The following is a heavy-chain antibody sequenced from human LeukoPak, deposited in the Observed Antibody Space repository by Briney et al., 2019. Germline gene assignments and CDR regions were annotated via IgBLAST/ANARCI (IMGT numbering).Heavy chain of an antibody. Sequence: GKSLRLSCAASGFTFSGYAMSWVRQAPGKGLEWVSLITGSGATTYYADSVRGRFTVSRDNSKNTLYLQMNSLRAEDTAVYFCAKGDCGGTCLLIDNWGQGTLVTVSS. CDR2: ITGSGATT. CDR3: AKGDCGGTCLLIDN. J-gene: IGHJ4*02. CDR1: GFTFSGYA. D-gene: IGHD2-15*01. V-gene: IGHV3-23*01.